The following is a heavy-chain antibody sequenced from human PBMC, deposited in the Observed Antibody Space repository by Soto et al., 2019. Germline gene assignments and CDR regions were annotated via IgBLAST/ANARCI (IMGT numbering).Heavy chain of an antibody. CDR1: GGSFSGYY. Sequence: SETLSLTCAVYGGSFSGYYWSWIRQPPGKGLEWIGEINHSGSTNYNPSLKSRVTISVDTSKNQFSLKLSSVTAADTAVYYCARGRAPRGYYYGMDVWGQGTTVTVSS. CDR3: ARGRAPRGYYYGMDV. V-gene: IGHV4-34*01. CDR2: INHSGST. J-gene: IGHJ6*02.